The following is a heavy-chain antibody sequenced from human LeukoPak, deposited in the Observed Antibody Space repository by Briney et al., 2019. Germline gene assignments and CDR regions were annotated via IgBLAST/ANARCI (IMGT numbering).Heavy chain of an antibody. D-gene: IGHD3-22*01. Sequence: SETLSLTCTVSGGSISSSSYYWGWIRQPPGKGLEWIGSIYYSGSTYYNPSLKSRVTISVDTSKNQFSLKLSSVTAADTAVYYCAVSSGYYYSGWFDPWGQGTLVTVSS. V-gene: IGHV4-39*07. CDR1: GGSISSSSYY. CDR3: AVSSGYYYSGWFDP. CDR2: IYYSGST. J-gene: IGHJ5*02.